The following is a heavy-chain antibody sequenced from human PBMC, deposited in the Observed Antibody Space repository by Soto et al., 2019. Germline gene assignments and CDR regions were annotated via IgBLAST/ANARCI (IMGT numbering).Heavy chain of an antibody. Sequence: QLQLLESGGDLVKPGGSLRLSCAASGFTVSGNDLSWIRQAPGKGLEWVSSIGSSGRAIYYVFSVKGLFTISRDNTKASLYLHMSSLRAEDTATYYCASQHSSGWHYFGSWCQGTLVTVSS. D-gene: IGHD6-19*01. V-gene: IGHV3-11*01. CDR2: IGSSGRAI. CDR1: GFTVSGND. J-gene: IGHJ4*02. CDR3: ASQHSSGWHYFGS.